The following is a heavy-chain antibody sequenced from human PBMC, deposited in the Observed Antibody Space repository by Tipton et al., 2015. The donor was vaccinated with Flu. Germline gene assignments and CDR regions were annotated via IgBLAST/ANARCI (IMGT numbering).Heavy chain of an antibody. J-gene: IGHJ4*02. V-gene: IGHV4-34*01. Sequence: TLSLTCAVYGGSFSGYYWSWIRQPPGKGLEWIGEINHSGSTNYNPSPKSRVTISVDTSKNQFSLKLSSVTAADTAVYYCARADGLTNASSGRRCFDYWGQGTLVTVSS. CDR2: INHSGST. D-gene: IGHD3-22*01. CDR1: GGSFSGYY. CDR3: ARADGLTNASSGRRCFDY.